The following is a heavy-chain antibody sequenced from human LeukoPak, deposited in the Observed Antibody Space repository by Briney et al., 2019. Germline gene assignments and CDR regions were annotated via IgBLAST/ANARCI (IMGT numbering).Heavy chain of an antibody. CDR2: IYYSGST. J-gene: IGHJ4*02. V-gene: IGHV4-59*08. Sequence: SETLSLTCTVSGGSISSYYWSWIRQPPGKGREWIGYIYYSGSTNYNPSLKSRVTISVDTSKNQFSLKLSSLTAADTAVYYCARGYDYVWGSYRLALDYWGQGTLVTVSP. CDR1: GGSISSYY. D-gene: IGHD3-16*02. CDR3: ARGYDYVWGSYRLALDY.